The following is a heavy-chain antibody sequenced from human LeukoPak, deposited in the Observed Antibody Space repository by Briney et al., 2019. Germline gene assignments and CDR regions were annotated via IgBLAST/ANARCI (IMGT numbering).Heavy chain of an antibody. J-gene: IGHJ4*02. V-gene: IGHV3-66*02. CDR2: IYSGDNT. D-gene: IGHD3-16*01. CDR1: GFTVSNNY. CDR3: AGRRVLDASFDY. Sequence: GGSLRLSCAASGFTVSNNYMSWVRQAPGKGLEWVSVIYSGDNTYYVESVKGRFTISRDNSKNTLFLQMNRPRAEDTAVYYCAGRRVLDASFDYWGQGTLVTVSS.